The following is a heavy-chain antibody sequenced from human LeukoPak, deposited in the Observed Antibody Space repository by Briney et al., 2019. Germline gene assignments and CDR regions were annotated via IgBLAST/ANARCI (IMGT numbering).Heavy chain of an antibody. J-gene: IGHJ4*02. CDR3: ARDSVLTYGSGSYYPDY. Sequence: GASVKVSCTASGYTFTSYYMHWVRQAPGQGLEWMGIINPSGGSTSYAQKFQGRVTMTRDMSTSTVYMELSSLRSEDTAVYYCARDSVLTYGSGSYYPDYWGQGTLVTVSS. V-gene: IGHV1-46*01. D-gene: IGHD3-10*01. CDR2: INPSGGST. CDR1: GYTFTSYY.